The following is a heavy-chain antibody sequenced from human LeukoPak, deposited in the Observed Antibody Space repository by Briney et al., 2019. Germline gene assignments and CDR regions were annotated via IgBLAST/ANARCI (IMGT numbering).Heavy chain of an antibody. V-gene: IGHV3-11*01. D-gene: IGHD3-3*01. J-gene: IGHJ4*02. CDR2: ISNSGNDI. CDR1: GFTFSDYY. Sequence: GGSLRLSCAASGFTFSDYYMSWVRQAPGKGLEWVSYISNSGNDIYYADSVKGRFTVSRDNAKNSLYLQMNSLRAEDTAVYYCARAFYDFWSGPNYFDYWGQGTLVTVSS. CDR3: ARAFYDFWSGPNYFDY.